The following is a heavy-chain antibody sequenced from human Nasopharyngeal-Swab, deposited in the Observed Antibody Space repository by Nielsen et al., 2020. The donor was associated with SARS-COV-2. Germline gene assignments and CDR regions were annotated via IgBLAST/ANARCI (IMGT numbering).Heavy chain of an antibody. CDR2: VVPEYGAP. CDR1: GYTLTVLP. D-gene: IGHD3-3*01. Sequence: ASVKVSCKLSGYTLTVLPIHWVRQAPGNGLEWMGTVVPEYGAPIYAQNFQGRVTITEDTSTYTAYLELSSLSSEDTAVYYCASEGSGVFGVVIYAFDIWGPGTLVTVSS. V-gene: IGHV1-24*01. CDR3: ASEGSGVFGVVIYAFDI. J-gene: IGHJ3*02.